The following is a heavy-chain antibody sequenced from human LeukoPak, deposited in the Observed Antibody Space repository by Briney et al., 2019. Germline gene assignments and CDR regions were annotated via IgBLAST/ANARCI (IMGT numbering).Heavy chain of an antibody. D-gene: IGHD3-22*01. CDR1: GYTFTTYG. V-gene: IGHV1-18*01. J-gene: IGHJ3*02. Sequence: ASVKVSCKASGYTFTTYGISWVRQAPGQGLEWMGWISAYNGNTNYAQKLQGRVTMTTDTSTSTAYMELRSLRSDDTAVYYCARVDSSGYTTLGTLDIWGQGTMVTVSS. CDR3: ARVDSSGYTTLGTLDI. CDR2: ISAYNGNT.